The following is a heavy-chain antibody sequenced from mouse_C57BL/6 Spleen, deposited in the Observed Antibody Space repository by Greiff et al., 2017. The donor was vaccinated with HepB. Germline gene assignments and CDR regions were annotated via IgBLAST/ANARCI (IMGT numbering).Heavy chain of an antibody. CDR2: ISYDGSN. D-gene: IGHD4-1*01. J-gene: IGHJ1*03. CDR1: GYSITSGYY. CDR3: AREGLGWYFDV. Sequence: EVKLQESGPGLVKPSQSLSLTCSVTGYSITSGYYWNWIRQFPGNKLEWMGYISYDGSNNYNPSLKNRISITRDTSKNQFFLKLNSVTTEDTATYYCAREGLGWYFDVWGTGTTVTVSS. V-gene: IGHV3-6*01.